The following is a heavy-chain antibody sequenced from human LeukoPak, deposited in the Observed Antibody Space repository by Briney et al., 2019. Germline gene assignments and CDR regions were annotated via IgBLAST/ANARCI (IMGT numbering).Heavy chain of an antibody. D-gene: IGHD4/OR15-4a*01. V-gene: IGHV1-2*02. J-gene: IGHJ4*02. CDR3: ARASYLVPDY. CDR1: GYAFTGYY. CDR2: INPNGGDT. Sequence: ASVKVSCKASGYAFTGYYMLWVRQAPGQGLEWMGWINPNGGDTNYAQKFQGSVTMTSDTSLSTVYMELRSLTSDDTAVYYCARASYLVPDYWGQGALVTVSS.